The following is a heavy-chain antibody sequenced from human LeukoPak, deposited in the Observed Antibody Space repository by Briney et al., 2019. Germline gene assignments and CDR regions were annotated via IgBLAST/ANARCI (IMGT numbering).Heavy chain of an antibody. V-gene: IGHV5-51*01. CDR3: ARTYYYDSSGYFRIFEFDY. CDR2: IYPGDSDT. J-gene: IGHJ4*02. Sequence: GESLKISCKGSGYSFTSYWIGWVRQTPGKGLEWMGIIYPGDSDTRYSPSFQGQVTISADKSISTAYLQWSSLKASDTAMYYCARTYYYDSSGYFRIFEFDYWGQGTLVTVSS. CDR1: GYSFTSYW. D-gene: IGHD3-22*01.